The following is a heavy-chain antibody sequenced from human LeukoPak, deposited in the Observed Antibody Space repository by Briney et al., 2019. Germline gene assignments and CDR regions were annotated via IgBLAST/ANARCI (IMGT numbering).Heavy chain of an antibody. CDR3: ARGGSRDGHNRPLDY. CDR2: TCYSGSA. D-gene: IGHD5-24*01. V-gene: IGHV4-59*02. J-gene: IGHJ4*02. Sequence: SETLSLTCTVSGGSVSSYYWSWIRQPPGKGLEWIGYTCYSGSANYSPSLKSRVTMSVDTSKNQFSLRLNSVTAADTAVYYCARGGSRDGHNRPLDYWGQGTLVTVSS. CDR1: GGSVSSYY.